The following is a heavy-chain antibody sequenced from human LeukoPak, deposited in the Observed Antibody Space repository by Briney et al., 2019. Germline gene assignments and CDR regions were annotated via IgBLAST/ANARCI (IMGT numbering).Heavy chain of an antibody. CDR1: GFTFSSYA. Sequence: GGSLRLSCVASGFTFSSYATHWVRQAPGKGLEYVSGISGNGGSAFYANSVKGRFTISRDNSKNTLYLQMGSLRAEDMAVYYCAREGPDSSGYFDYWGQGTPVTVSS. CDR2: ISGNGGSA. J-gene: IGHJ4*02. D-gene: IGHD3-22*01. CDR3: AREGPDSSGYFDY. V-gene: IGHV3-64*01.